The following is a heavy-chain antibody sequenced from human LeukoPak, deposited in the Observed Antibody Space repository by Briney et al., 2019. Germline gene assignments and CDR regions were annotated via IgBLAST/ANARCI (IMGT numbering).Heavy chain of an antibody. CDR1: GYTFTNYD. CDR3: ARGPSLHTNWVGGRWFDP. D-gene: IGHD1-1*01. Sequence: ASVKVSCKASGYTFTNYDINWVRQATGQGLEWMGWMNPKSGNTGCAQNLQGRLTMTRNNSITTAYMELSSLRSEDTAMYFCARGPSLHTNWVGGRWFDPWGQGTRVTVSS. CDR2: MNPKSGNT. V-gene: IGHV1-8*01. J-gene: IGHJ5*02.